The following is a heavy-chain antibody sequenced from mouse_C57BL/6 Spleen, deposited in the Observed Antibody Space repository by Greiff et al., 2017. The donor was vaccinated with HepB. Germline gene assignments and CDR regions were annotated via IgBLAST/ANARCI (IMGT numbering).Heavy chain of an antibody. CDR3: AREDGNYVEFAY. CDR1: GFTFSSYA. J-gene: IGHJ3*01. Sequence: VQLKESGGGLVKPGGSLKLSCAASGFTFSSYAMSWVRQTPEKRLEWVATISDGGSYTYYPDNVKGRFTISRDNAKNNLYLQMSHLKSEDTAMYYCAREDGNYVEFAYWGQGTLVTVSA. CDR2: ISDGGSYT. D-gene: IGHD2-1*01. V-gene: IGHV5-4*01.